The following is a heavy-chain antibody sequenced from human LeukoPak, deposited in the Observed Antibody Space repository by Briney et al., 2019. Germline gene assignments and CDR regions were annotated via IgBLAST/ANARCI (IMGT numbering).Heavy chain of an antibody. J-gene: IGHJ4*02. CDR2: ISRSSSSI. CDR1: GFTFSTYA. Sequence: GGSLRLSCAASGFTFSTYAMNWVRQAPGKGLEWVSYISRSSSSIYYADSVKGRFTVSRDNAKNSLYLQMNSLRAEDTAVYYCARGSYDSSGYHFDYRGQGTLVTVSS. V-gene: IGHV3-48*01. D-gene: IGHD3-22*01. CDR3: ARGSYDSSGYHFDY.